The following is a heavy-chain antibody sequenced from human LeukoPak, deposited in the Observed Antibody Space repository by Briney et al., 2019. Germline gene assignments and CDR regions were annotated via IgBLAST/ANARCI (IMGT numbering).Heavy chain of an antibody. D-gene: IGHD2-15*01. V-gene: IGHV3-21*01. Sequence: PGGSLRLSCAGSGLTFSIYTMNWVRQAPGKGLEWVSSISRSSSNMYYADSVKGRFTISRDNAKNSLYLQMNSLRAEDTAVYYCARDAALDYWGQGTLVTVSS. J-gene: IGHJ4*02. CDR2: ISRSSSNM. CDR3: ARDAALDY. CDR1: GLTFSIYT.